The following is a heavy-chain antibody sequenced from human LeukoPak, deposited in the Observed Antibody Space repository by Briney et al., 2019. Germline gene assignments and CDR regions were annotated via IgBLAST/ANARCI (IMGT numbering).Heavy chain of an antibody. CDR1: GFTFRRSS. J-gene: IGHJ6*02. D-gene: IGHD4-23*01. Sequence: GGSLRLSCAASGFTFRRSSMSWVRQAPGKGLEWVAVIWYDGSNKYYADSVKGRFTISRDNSKNTLYLQMNSLRAEDTAVYYCARDSEDYGGNSEFGMDVWGQGTTVTVSS. CDR3: ARDSEDYGGNSEFGMDV. V-gene: IGHV3-33*07. CDR2: IWYDGSNK.